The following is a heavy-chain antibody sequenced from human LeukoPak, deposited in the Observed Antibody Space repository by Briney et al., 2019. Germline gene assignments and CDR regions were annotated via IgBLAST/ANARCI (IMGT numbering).Heavy chain of an antibody. CDR1: GFTFRTYA. V-gene: IGHV3-23*01. CDR2: ISGSGSRT. CDR3: AKDQPYDSSGYYYDY. J-gene: IGHJ4*02. Sequence: GGSLRLSCAASGFTFRTYAMSWVRQAPGKGLEWVSAISGSGSRTYYADSVKGRFTISRDNSKNTLYLQMNSLRAEDTAVYYCAKDQPYDSSGYYYDYWGQGTLVTVSS. D-gene: IGHD3-22*01.